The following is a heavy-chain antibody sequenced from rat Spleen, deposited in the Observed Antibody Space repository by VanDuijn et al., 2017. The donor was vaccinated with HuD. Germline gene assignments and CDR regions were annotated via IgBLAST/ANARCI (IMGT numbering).Heavy chain of an antibody. CDR1: GFTFTDFN. Sequence: EVKLLESGGGLVQPGGSMRLSCAASGFTFTDFNMNWIRQPAGKAPEWLGFIRNKANGYTTEYNPSVKGRFTISRDNTQNMLYLQMNTLRTEDTATYYCARGTDNGGYRGFPYWGQGTLVTVSS. D-gene: IGHD1-11*01. V-gene: IGHV7-7*01. CDR2: IRNKANGYTT. CDR3: ARGTDNGGYRGFPY. J-gene: IGHJ3*01.